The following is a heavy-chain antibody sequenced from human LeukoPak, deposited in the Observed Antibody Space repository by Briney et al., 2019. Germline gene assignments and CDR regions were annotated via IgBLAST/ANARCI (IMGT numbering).Heavy chain of an antibody. D-gene: IGHD2-2*02. CDR3: ARDGEGVVCSSTSCYTPGAFDI. CDR1: GFTFSNYW. J-gene: IGHJ3*02. Sequence: PGGSLRLSCAASGFTFSNYWMTWVRQAPGKGLEWVANIKQDGREKYYVDSVKGRFTISRDNAKNSLYLQMNSLRAEDTAVYYCARDGEGVVCSSTSCYTPGAFDIWGQGTMVTVSS. CDR2: IKQDGREK. V-gene: IGHV3-7*01.